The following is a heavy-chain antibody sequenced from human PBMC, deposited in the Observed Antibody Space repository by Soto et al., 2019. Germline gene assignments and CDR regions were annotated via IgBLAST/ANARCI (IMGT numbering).Heavy chain of an antibody. V-gene: IGHV5-10-1*01. CDR3: ARSYGDYQLDYYFDY. Sequence: GESLKISCKGSGYSFTSYWISWVRQMPGKGLEWMGRIDPSDSYTNYSPSFQGHVTISADKSISTAYLQWSSLKASDTAMYYCARSYGDYQLDYYFDYWGQGTLVTVSS. CDR2: IDPSDSYT. D-gene: IGHD4-17*01. CDR1: GYSFTSYW. J-gene: IGHJ4*02.